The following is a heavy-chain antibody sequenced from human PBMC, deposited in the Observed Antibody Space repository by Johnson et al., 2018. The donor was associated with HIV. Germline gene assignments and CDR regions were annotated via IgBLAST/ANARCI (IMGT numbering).Heavy chain of an antibody. Sequence: QVQLVESGGGVVQPGRSLRLSCTASGFNFSTYGMHWVRQAPGKGLEWVAFIRYDGSNKYYADSVKGRFTISRDNSKNTLYLQMNSLRVEDTAVYYCAKDYHDDYGGNYHDALDIWGQGTMVTVSS. CDR3: AKDYHDDYGGNYHDALDI. J-gene: IGHJ3*02. D-gene: IGHD4-23*01. CDR2: IRYDGSNK. CDR1: GFNFSTYG. V-gene: IGHV3-30*02.